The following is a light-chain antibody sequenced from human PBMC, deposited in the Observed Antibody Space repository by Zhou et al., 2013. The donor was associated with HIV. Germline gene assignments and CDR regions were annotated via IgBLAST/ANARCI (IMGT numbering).Light chain of an antibody. Sequence: IVLTQSPGTLSLSPGERATLSCRASQNVRSNFLAWYHQRPGQAPRLLIYDASNRATGIPDRFSGSGSGTDFTLTITKLEPEDFAVYYCQQYGSSPCSFGQGTKLEIK. V-gene: IGKV3-20*01. CDR3: QQYGSSPCS. CDR2: DAS. J-gene: IGKJ2*04. CDR1: QNVRSNF.